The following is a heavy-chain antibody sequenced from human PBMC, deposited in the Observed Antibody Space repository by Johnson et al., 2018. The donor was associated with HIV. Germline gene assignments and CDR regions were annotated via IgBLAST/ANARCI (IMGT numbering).Heavy chain of an antibody. D-gene: IGHD3-3*02. CDR3: AKDRITQGIYDAFDI. J-gene: IGHJ3*02. V-gene: IGHV3-20*04. Sequence: VQLVESGGGVVRPGGSLRLSCAASGFTFDDYGMSWVRQAPGKGLEWVSGIKSKTDGGTPDYAAPVKGRFTISRDNSKKTLFLQMNSLRVEDTAVYYCAKDRITQGIYDAFDIWGQGTVVTVSS. CDR2: IKSKTDGGTP. CDR1: GFTFDDYG.